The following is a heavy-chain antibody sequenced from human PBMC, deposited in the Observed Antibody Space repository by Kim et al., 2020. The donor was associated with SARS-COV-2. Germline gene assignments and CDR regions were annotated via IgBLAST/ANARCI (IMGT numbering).Heavy chain of an antibody. V-gene: IGHV4-4*07. CDR1: GGSISGYY. D-gene: IGHD2-2*01. Sequence: SETLSLTCTASGGSISGYYWSWIRQPAGKGPEWIGHVYTSGSTQYNPSLRSRVTMSVDASKNQFSLKMSSVTAADTAVYYCARGGASSKYFDLWGRGTLVPVSS. CDR2: VYTSGST. J-gene: IGHJ2*01. CDR3: ARGGASSKYFDL.